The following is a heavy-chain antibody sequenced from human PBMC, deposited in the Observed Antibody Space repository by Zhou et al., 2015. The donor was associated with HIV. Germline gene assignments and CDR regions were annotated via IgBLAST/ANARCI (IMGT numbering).Heavy chain of an antibody. V-gene: IGHV1-69*01. Sequence: QVQLVQSGAEVKKPGSSVKVSCKASGGTFSSYAISWVRQAPGQGLEWMGGIIPIFGTANYAQKFQGRVTITADESTSTAYMELSSLRSEDTAVYYCASQAAAGTELTYYYYGMDVVGPRDHGHRLL. J-gene: IGHJ6*02. D-gene: IGHD6-13*01. CDR3: ASQAAAGTELTYYYYGMDV. CDR1: GGTFSSYA. CDR2: IIPIFGTA.